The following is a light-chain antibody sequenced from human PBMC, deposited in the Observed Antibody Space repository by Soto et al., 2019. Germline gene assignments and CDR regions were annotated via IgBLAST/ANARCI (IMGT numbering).Light chain of an antibody. J-gene: IGKJ3*01. V-gene: IGKV1-33*01. Sequence: DIQMTPSPSSLSSFVGARVTISCQTSQHITNYLHWYQQKPGRAPKLLNYDASNLETGVPSRFSVARSGTEFTFTIRSLQPEDTATDYCEQYDSLTFTFGPGTKVDIK. CDR1: QHITNY. CDR2: DAS. CDR3: EQYDSLTFT.